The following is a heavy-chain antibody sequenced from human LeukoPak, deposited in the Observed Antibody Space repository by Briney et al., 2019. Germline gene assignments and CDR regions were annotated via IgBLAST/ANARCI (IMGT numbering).Heavy chain of an antibody. D-gene: IGHD3-22*01. CDR3: ARDSHYYYDSSGYHDY. V-gene: IGHV1-2*02. Sequence: GASVKVSCKASGYTFTGYYMHWVRQAPGQGLEWMGWINPNSGGTNYAQKFQGRVTMTRDTSISTACMELSRLRSDDTAVYYCARDSHYYYDSSGYHDYWGQGTLVTVS. CDR1: GYTFTGYY. J-gene: IGHJ4*02. CDR2: INPNSGGT.